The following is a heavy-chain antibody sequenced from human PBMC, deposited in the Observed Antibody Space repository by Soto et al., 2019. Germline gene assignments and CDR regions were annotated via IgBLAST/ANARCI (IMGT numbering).Heavy chain of an antibody. V-gene: IGHV4-31*03. CDR1: GGSISSGGYX. CDR2: IYYSGST. CDR3: CAREVAPGIHDSSGWFDP. J-gene: IGHJ5*02. D-gene: IGHD3-22*01. Sequence: LQEXGPGLVKPSQTLSLTCTVSGGSISSGGYXXSWIRQHPGKGLEWIGYIYYSGSTYYTPSLKSRXXXXXXXXXXXXXXXXXXXXXXXXXVYYCAREVAPGIHDSSGWFDPWGQGTLVTVXS.